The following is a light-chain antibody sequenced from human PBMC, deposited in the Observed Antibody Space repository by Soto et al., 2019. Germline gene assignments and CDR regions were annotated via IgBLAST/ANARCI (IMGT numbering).Light chain of an antibody. Sequence: EIVMTQSPVTLSVSPGERVTLSCRASQSVSSNLAWYQQKPGQTPRLLFYGASTRATGLPARFSGSGSGTEFTLTISRLQSEDFAVYDCQQHDNWPTFGQGTLLEIK. CDR1: QSVSSN. J-gene: IGKJ5*01. V-gene: IGKV3-15*01. CDR3: QQHDNWPT. CDR2: GAS.